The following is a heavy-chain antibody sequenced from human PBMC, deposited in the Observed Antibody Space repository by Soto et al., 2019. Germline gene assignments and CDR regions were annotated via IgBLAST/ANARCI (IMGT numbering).Heavy chain of an antibody. D-gene: IGHD6-13*01. CDR1: GGSISSSSYY. J-gene: IGHJ3*02. CDR2: IYYSGST. Sequence: QLQLQESGPGLVKPSETLSLTCTVSGGSISSSSYYWGWIRQPPGKGLEWIGSIYYSGSTYYNPSLKSRVTISVDTSKNPFSLKLSSVTAADTAVYYCVGAAGRLSGKKNAFDIWGQGTMVTVSS. CDR3: VGAAGRLSGKKNAFDI. V-gene: IGHV4-39*01.